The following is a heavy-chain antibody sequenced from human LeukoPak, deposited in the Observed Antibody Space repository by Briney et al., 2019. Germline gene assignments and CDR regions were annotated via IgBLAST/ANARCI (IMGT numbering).Heavy chain of an antibody. V-gene: IGHV3-64D*09. D-gene: IGHD4-11*01. CDR3: VTETVSGTTVSS. CDR1: GFTFSSYV. CDR2: ISSDGGSP. Sequence: SLRLCCSSAGFTFSSYVMHWVRQAPGKVLEYVSVISSDGGSPYYADSVKGRFTVSRDNSKDTLYPHMSSLGPEDTAVYYCVTETVSGTTVSSWGPGNLVTVSS. J-gene: IGHJ5*02.